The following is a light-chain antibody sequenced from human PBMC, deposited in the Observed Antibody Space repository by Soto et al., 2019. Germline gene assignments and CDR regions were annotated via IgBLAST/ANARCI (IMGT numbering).Light chain of an antibody. V-gene: IGLV3-1*01. J-gene: IGLJ2*01. CDR3: QAWDSSNVV. CDR1: QLGDKY. CDR2: HDT. Sequence: SYELTQPPSVSASPGHTASIPCSGDQLGDKYTSWYQQKPGQSPVLVIYHDTKRPSGIPERFSGSNSGNTATLTISGTQAMDEADYYCQAWDSSNVVFGGGTKLTV.